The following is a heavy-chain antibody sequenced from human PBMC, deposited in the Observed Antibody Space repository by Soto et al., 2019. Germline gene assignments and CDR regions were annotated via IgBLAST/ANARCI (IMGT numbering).Heavy chain of an antibody. J-gene: IGHJ4*02. V-gene: IGHV3-9*01. D-gene: IGHD3-10*01. CDR1: GFTFDDYA. CDR2: ISWNSGSI. Sequence: EVQLVESGGGLVQPGRSLRLSCAASGFTFDDYAMHWVRQAPGKGLEWVSGISWNSGSIDYADSVKGRFTISRDNAKNSLYLQMNSLRAEDTALDYCAKDPMVGGAGVNLHYFDYWGQGTLVTVSS. CDR3: AKDPMVGGAGVNLHYFDY.